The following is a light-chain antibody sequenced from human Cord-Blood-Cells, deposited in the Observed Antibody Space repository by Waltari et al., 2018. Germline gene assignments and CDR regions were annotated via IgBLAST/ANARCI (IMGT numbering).Light chain of an antibody. V-gene: IGLV2-23*01. J-gene: IGLJ2*01. Sequence: QSALTQSASVSGSPGQSITISCTGTSSDVGSYNLVSWYQQHPGKAPKRMFYEGSKRPSGVSNRFSGSKSGNTASLTISGLQAEDEADYYCCSYAGSSTVVFGGGTKLTVL. CDR2: EGS. CDR3: CSYAGSSTVV. CDR1: SSDVGSYNL.